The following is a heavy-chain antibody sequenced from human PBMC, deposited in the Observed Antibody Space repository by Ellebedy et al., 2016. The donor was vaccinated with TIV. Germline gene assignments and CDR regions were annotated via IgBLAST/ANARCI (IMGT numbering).Heavy chain of an antibody. CDR2: IYQDGSDQ. CDR1: GFSLRSYW. D-gene: IGHD4-17*01. V-gene: IGHV3-7*01. J-gene: IGHJ5*02. CDR3: ARRGSYGDYAVQVNSWFDT. Sequence: GESLKISCAASGFSLRSYWMSWVRQAPGKGLEWVANIYQDGSDQYYVDSVKGRFTISRDNANKSLFLQMNSLRVEDTAVYYCARRGSYGDYAVQVNSWFDTWGQGTLVTVSS.